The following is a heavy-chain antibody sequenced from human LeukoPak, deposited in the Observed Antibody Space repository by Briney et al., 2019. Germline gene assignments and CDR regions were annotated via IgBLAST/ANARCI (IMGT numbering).Heavy chain of an antibody. V-gene: IGHV1-18*01. D-gene: IGHD3-3*01. CDR3: ARGLYYDFWSGYNTRGWFDP. J-gene: IGHJ5*02. Sequence: ASVKVSCKASGYTFTSYGISWVRQAPGQGLEWMGWISAYNGNTNYAQKLQGRVTMTTDTSTSTAYMELRSLRSDDTAVYYCARGLYYDFWSGYNTRGWFDPWGQGTLVTVSS. CDR2: ISAYNGNT. CDR1: GYTFTSYG.